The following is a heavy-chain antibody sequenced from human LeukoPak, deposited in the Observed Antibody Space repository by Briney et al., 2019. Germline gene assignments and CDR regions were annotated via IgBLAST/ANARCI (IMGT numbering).Heavy chain of an antibody. J-gene: IGHJ3*02. D-gene: IGHD1-26*01. CDR3: ARKIVGATWGAFDI. CDR1: GYTFTSYG. Sequence: ASVRVSCKASGYTFTSYGISWVRQAPGQGLEWMGLINVYNGNTNYAQKLQGRVTMTTDTSTSTAYMELRSLRSDDTAVYYCARKIVGATWGAFDIWGQGTMVTVS. V-gene: IGHV1-18*01. CDR2: INVYNGNT.